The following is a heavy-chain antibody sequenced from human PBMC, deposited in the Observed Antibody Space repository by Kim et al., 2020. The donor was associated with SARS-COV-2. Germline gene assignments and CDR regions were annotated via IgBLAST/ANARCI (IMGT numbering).Heavy chain of an antibody. J-gene: IGHJ6*02. D-gene: IGHD6-13*01. Sequence: SVKVSCKASGGTFSSYAISWVRQAPGQGLEWMGGIIPIFGTANYAQKFQGRVTITADESTSTAYMELSSLRSEDTAVYYFARVQKYKSIAAAGTDLYYGMDVWGQGTTVTVSS. CDR3: ARVQKYKSIAAAGTDLYYGMDV. V-gene: IGHV1-69*13. CDR1: GGTFSSYA. CDR2: IIPIFGTA.